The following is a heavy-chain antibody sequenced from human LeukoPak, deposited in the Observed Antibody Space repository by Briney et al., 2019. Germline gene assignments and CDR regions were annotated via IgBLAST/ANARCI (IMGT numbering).Heavy chain of an antibody. D-gene: IGHD3-22*01. Sequence: SETLSLTCTVSGGSITSYYWSWIRQPPGQGMEWIGYINYSGGTNYNPSLRSRVTMSLDTSKNQISLMLSSVTAADTAVYYCARESGHISGYDAFDVWGQGTKVTVSS. CDR3: ARESGHISGYDAFDV. J-gene: IGHJ3*01. CDR2: INYSGGT. V-gene: IGHV4-59*01. CDR1: GGSITSYY.